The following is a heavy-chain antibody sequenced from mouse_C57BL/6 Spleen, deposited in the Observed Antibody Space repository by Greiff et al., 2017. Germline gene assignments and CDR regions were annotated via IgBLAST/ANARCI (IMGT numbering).Heavy chain of an antibody. CDR3: ASHYDYDGRPFDY. CDR2: IYPSDSET. Sequence: VQLQQPGAELVRPGSSVKLSCKASGYTFTSYWMDWVKQRPGQGLEWIGNIYPSDSETHYNQKFKDKATLTVDKSSSTAYMQLSSLTSEDSAVYYCASHYDYDGRPFDYWGQGTTLTVSS. J-gene: IGHJ2*01. D-gene: IGHD2-4*01. CDR1: GYTFTSYW. V-gene: IGHV1-61*01.